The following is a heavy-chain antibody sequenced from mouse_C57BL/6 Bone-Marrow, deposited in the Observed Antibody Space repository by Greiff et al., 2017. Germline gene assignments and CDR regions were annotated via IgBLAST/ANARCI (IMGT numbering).Heavy chain of an antibody. Sequence: VQLQQSGAELVRPGTSVKVSCKASGYAFTNYLTEWVKQRPGQGLEWIGVINPGSGGTNYNEKFKGKATLTADKSSSTAYMQLSSLTSEDSAVYFCARNYGSSYRYFDVWGTGTTVTVSS. CDR2: INPGSGGT. CDR1: GYAFTNYL. V-gene: IGHV1-54*01. J-gene: IGHJ1*03. CDR3: ARNYGSSYRYFDV. D-gene: IGHD1-1*01.